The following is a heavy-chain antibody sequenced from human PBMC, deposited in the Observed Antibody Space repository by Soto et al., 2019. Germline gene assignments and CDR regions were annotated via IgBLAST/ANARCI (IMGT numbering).Heavy chain of an antibody. CDR1: GGSISSYY. Sequence: TLSLTCTVSGGSISSYYWSWIRQPPGKGLEWIGYIYYSGSTNYNPSLKSRVTISVDTSKNQFSLKLSSVTAADTAVYYCARDARTPHYYYYYMDVWGKGTTVTVSS. CDR3: ARDARTPHYYYYYMDV. J-gene: IGHJ6*03. CDR2: IYYSGST. V-gene: IGHV4-59*01. D-gene: IGHD6-6*01.